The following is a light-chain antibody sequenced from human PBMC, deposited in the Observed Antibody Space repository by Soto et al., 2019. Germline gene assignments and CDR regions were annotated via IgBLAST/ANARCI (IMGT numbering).Light chain of an antibody. CDR3: QQSYNTPRT. J-gene: IGKJ1*01. Sequence: TQSPATLSLSPGERVTITCRTSQPISDYLNWYQQKPGKAPSLLIYTSSNLQTGVPSRFSGSGSGTHFTLTINSLQPEDFATYYCQQSYNTPRTFGQGTKVDIK. CDR2: TSS. CDR1: QPISDY. V-gene: IGKV1-39*01.